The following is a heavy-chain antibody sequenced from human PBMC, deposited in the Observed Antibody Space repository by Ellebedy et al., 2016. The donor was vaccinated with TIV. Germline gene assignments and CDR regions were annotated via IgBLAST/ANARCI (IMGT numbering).Heavy chain of an antibody. CDR3: ARGPGGSGSYCSY. CDR1: GFTFSSYA. Sequence: PGGSLRLSCAASGFTFSSYAMSWVRQAPGKGLEWVSTISSTGSRTYYADSVEGRFIISRDNAENSLYLQMNSLRAEDTAVYYCARGPGGSGSYCSYWGQGTLVTVSS. CDR2: ISSTGSRT. V-gene: IGHV3-23*01. J-gene: IGHJ4*02. D-gene: IGHD3-10*01.